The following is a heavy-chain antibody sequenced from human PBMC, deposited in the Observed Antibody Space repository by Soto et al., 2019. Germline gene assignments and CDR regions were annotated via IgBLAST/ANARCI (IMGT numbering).Heavy chain of an antibody. Sequence: QVQLVQSGAEVKKPGASVKVSCKASGYTFTSYDINWVRQATGQGLEWMGWMNPNSGNTGYAQKVQGRVTMTRNTSRSTAYMELSSLRSEDTAVYYCARYLAVAGYNWFDPWGQGTLVTVSS. V-gene: IGHV1-8*01. J-gene: IGHJ5*02. CDR2: MNPNSGNT. CDR1: GYTFTSYD. CDR3: ARYLAVAGYNWFDP. D-gene: IGHD6-19*01.